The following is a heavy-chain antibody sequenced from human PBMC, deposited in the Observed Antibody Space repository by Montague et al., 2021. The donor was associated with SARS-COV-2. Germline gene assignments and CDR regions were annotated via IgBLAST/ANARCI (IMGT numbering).Heavy chain of an antibody. CDR3: AHRRGGIAAAGLAD. D-gene: IGHD6-13*01. J-gene: IGHJ4*02. Sequence: PALVKTTQTLTLTCTSSGFSLSTSGVGVGWIRQPPGKALEWLALIYWXDERYSPSLKSRLTITKDTSKNQVVLTMTNMDPVDTATYYCAHRRGGIAAAGLADWGQGTLVTVSS. V-gene: IGHV2-5*02. CDR1: GFSLSTSGVG. CDR2: IYWXDE.